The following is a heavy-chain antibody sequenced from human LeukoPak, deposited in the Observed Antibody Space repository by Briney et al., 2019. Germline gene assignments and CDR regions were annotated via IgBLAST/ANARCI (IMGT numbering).Heavy chain of an antibody. J-gene: IGHJ5*02. CDR3: GRARWFGEHNWFDP. Sequence: GGSLRLSCADSGFTFSSYTMNWVRQAPGKGLEWVSSISSSSSYIYYADSVKGRFTISRDNAKNSLYLQMNSLRAEDTAVYYCGRARWFGEHNWFDPWGQGTLVTVFS. CDR1: GFTFSSYT. CDR2: ISSSSSYI. V-gene: IGHV3-21*04. D-gene: IGHD3-10*01.